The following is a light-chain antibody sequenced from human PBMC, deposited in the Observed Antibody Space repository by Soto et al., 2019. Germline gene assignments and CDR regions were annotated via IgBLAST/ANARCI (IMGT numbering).Light chain of an antibody. CDR1: SSNIGTGYD. CDR2: GNS. V-gene: IGLV1-40*01. J-gene: IGLJ1*01. CDR3: QSYDSSLFAYV. Sequence: QSVLTQPPSVSGAPGQRVTISCTGSSSNIGTGYDVHWYQQLPGTAPKLLIYGNSNRPSGVPDRFSGSKSGTSASLAITGLRAEDEADYYCQSYDSSLFAYVFGTGTKLTVL.